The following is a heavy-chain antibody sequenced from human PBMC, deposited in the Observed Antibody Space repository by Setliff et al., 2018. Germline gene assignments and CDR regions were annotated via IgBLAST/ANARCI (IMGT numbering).Heavy chain of an antibody. D-gene: IGHD3-10*01. CDR1: GASISGSAYY. CDR3: ARLSYYGSGSYYDFDS. Sequence: PSETLSLTCNVSGASISGSAYYWGWIRQPPGKGLEWIGSIFHSGSTYYSPSLKTRVTISVDTSKNQFSLKLTSVTAADTAVYYCARLSYYGSGSYYDFDSWGQGTLVTVSS. J-gene: IGHJ4*02. CDR2: IFHSGST. V-gene: IGHV4-39*01.